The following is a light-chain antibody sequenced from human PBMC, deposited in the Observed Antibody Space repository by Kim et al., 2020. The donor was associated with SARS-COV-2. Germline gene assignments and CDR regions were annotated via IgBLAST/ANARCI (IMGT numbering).Light chain of an antibody. CDR3: QQFNNWPLYS. CDR2: GAS. CDR1: QSVNSN. J-gene: IGKJ2*03. Sequence: SPGETATPSCRASQSVNSNLAWFQQKPGQAPRLLIYGASTRAPGVPPRFSGSGSGTEFTLTISSLQSEDFAVYYCQQFNNWPLYSFGQGTKLEI. V-gene: IGKV3-15*01.